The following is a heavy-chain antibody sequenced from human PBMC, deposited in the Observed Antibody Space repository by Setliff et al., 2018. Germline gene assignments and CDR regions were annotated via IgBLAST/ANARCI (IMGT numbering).Heavy chain of an antibody. CDR1: GYSISSGYY. J-gene: IGHJ4*02. V-gene: IGHV4-38-2*02. Sequence: SETLSLTCTVSGYSISSGYYWGWIRQPPGRGLEWIGCIYYSGSTYYNPSLKSRVTISLDTSKNQFSLKLTSVTAADTAVYYCASGLNWLSSTEFDYWGQGTLVTVS. CDR3: ASGLNWLSSTEFDY. D-gene: IGHD1-20*01. CDR2: IYYSGST.